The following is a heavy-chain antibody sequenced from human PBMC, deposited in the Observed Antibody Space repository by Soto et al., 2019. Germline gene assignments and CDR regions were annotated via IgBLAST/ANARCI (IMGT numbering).Heavy chain of an antibody. V-gene: IGHV3-30-3*01. CDR2: ISYDGSNK. Sequence: QSGGSLRLSCAASGFTFSSYAMHWVRQAPGKGLEWVAVISYDGSNKYYADSVKGRFTISRDNSKNTLYLQMNSLRAEDTAVYYCARSDCSGGSCYFDYWGQGXLVTVYS. CDR1: GFTFSSYA. CDR3: ARSDCSGGSCYFDY. J-gene: IGHJ4*02. D-gene: IGHD2-15*01.